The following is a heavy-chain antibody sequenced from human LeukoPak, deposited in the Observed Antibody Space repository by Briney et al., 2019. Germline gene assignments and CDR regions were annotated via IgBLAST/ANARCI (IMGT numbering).Heavy chain of an antibody. CDR1: GFTFNSYG. Sequence: GRSLRLSCAASGFTFNSYGIHWVRQAPGKGLEWVAVIWYDGNNKYYADSVKGRFTISRDSSKNTMYLQMNSLRAEDTAVYYCAKDRSYYGAGSFFEYWGQGTLVTVSS. V-gene: IGHV3-33*06. J-gene: IGHJ4*02. D-gene: IGHD3-10*01. CDR3: AKDRSYYGAGSFFEY. CDR2: IWYDGNNK.